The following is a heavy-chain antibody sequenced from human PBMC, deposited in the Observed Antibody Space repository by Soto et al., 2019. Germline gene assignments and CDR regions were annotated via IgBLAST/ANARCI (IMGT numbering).Heavy chain of an antibody. D-gene: IGHD1-26*01. J-gene: IGHJ4*02. CDR3: ARDLPVIVGVTGGYFDY. Sequence: GGSLRLSCAASGFTFSSYSMNWVRQAPGKGLEWVSSISSSSSYIYYADSVKGRFTISRDNAKNSLYLQMNSLRAEDTAVYYCARDLPVIVGVTGGYFDYWGQGTLVTVSS. CDR1: GFTFSSYS. V-gene: IGHV3-21*01. CDR2: ISSSSSYI.